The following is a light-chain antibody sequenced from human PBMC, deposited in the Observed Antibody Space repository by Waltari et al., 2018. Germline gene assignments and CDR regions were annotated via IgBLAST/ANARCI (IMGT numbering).Light chain of an antibody. CDR1: QSISSW. CDR2: KAS. V-gene: IGKV1-5*03. Sequence: DIQMTQSPSTLSASVGDRVTIPCRASQSISSWLAWYQQKPGKAPKLLIYKASSLESGVPSRFSGSGSVTEFTLTISSLQPDDFATYYCKQYNSYWTFGQGTKVEIK. CDR3: KQYNSYWT. J-gene: IGKJ1*01.